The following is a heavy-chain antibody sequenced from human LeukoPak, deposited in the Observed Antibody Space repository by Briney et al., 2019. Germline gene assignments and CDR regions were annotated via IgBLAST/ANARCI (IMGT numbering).Heavy chain of an antibody. J-gene: IGHJ6*03. D-gene: IGHD2-2*01. CDR2: ISAYNGNT. CDR3: ARVKRGEPAANYYMDV. CDR1: GYTFTSYG. Sequence: ASVKVSCKASGYTFTSYGISWVRQAPGQGLEWMGWISAYNGNTNYAQKLQGRVTMTTDTSTSTAYMELRSLRSDDTAVYYCARVKRGEPAANYYMDVWGKGTTVTVSS. V-gene: IGHV1-18*01.